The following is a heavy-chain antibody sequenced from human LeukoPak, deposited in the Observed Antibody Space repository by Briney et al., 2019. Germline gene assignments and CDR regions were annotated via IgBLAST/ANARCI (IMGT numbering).Heavy chain of an antibody. Sequence: GGSLRLSCSASGFTVSSNYMSWVRQAPGKGLEWVSVIYSGGFTYYADSVKGRFTISRDNSKNTLYLQMNSLRAEDTAVYYCARSVTPRYFDYWGQGTLVTVSS. CDR2: IYSGGFT. D-gene: IGHD4-23*01. CDR3: ARSVTPRYFDY. CDR1: GFTVSSNY. J-gene: IGHJ4*02. V-gene: IGHV3-53*01.